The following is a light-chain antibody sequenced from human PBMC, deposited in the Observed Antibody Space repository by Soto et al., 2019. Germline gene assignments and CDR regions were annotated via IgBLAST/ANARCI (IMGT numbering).Light chain of an antibody. J-gene: IGKJ5*01. CDR3: QQYNSYYT. CDR1: HTVTSW. V-gene: IGKV1-5*01. CDR2: DAS. Sequence: IQMTQSPSALSASVGDSVTIYCRASHTVTSWLAWYQQKTGAAPKLLIYDASRLQSGVPSRFSGTGSGTEFTLTISSLQPDDFATYYCQQYNSYYTFGQGTRLEIK.